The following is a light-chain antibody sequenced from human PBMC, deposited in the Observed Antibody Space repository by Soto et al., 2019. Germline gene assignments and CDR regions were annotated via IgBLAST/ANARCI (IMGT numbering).Light chain of an antibody. Sequence: EIVLTQSPGTLSLSPGERATLSCRASQSVSSSYLAWYQQKPGQAPRLLIYGASSRATGIPDRFSGSGSGTDFTLTISRLDPEDFAVYYCQQYGSSPFTLGQGTRLEIK. V-gene: IGKV3-20*01. J-gene: IGKJ5*01. CDR3: QQYGSSPFT. CDR1: QSVSSSY. CDR2: GAS.